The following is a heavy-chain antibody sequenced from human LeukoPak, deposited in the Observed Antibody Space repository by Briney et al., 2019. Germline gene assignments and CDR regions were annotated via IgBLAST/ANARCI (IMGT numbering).Heavy chain of an antibody. CDR1: GDSVSSNSAA. J-gene: IGHJ6*02. CDR3: ARLKVTLVRGIIYDYYGLDV. Sequence: SQTLSLTCAISGDSVSSNSAAWTWIRQSPSRGLEWLGRTYYKSKWYDDYAVSVRSRIIINPDTSRNQFSLQLRSVTPEDTAVYFCARLKVTLVRGIIYDYYGLDVWGQGTRSPSP. D-gene: IGHD3-10*01. V-gene: IGHV6-1*01. CDR2: TYYKSKWYD.